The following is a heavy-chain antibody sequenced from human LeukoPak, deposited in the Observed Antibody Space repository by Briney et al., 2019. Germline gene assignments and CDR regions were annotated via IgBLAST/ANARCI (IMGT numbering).Heavy chain of an antibody. Sequence: GGSLRLPCAASGFTFSSYAMHWVRQAPGKGLEWVAVISYDGSNKYYADSVKGRFTISRDNSKNTLYLQMNSLRAEDTAVYYCARDLSGFDDDAFDIWGQGTMVTVSS. CDR3: ARDLSGFDDDAFDI. CDR1: GFTFSSYA. CDR2: ISYDGSNK. J-gene: IGHJ3*02. V-gene: IGHV3-30-3*01.